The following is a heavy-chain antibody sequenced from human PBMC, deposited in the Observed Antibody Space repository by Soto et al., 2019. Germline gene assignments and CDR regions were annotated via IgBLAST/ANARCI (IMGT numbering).Heavy chain of an antibody. J-gene: IGHJ4*02. CDR3: ARQMNRGVIFDY. D-gene: IGHD3-10*01. CDR2: IIPIFGTT. V-gene: IGHV1-69*01. CDR1: GGIFSDYA. Sequence: QVQLVQSGAEVRRPGSSVKVSCKTSGGIFSDYALSWVRQAPGQGLEWMGRIIPIFGTTIYAQKSHGRVTITADEPTSTAFMELSSLRSEDTAVYYCARQMNRGVIFDYWGQGTLVTVSS.